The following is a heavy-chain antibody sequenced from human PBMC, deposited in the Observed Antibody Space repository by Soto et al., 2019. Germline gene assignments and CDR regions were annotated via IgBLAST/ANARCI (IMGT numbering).Heavy chain of an antibody. CDR2: VHYSGGT. CDR3: ARGYYDSRGQSNTFDI. D-gene: IGHD3-22*01. J-gene: IGHJ3*02. CDR1: GASITSSY. Sequence: SETLSLTCSVSGASITSSYWSWIRQSPGKGLEWIGYVHYSGGTKDNPSLKSRVTISVDTSKNQFSLKLTSVTAADTAIYYCARGYYDSRGQSNTFDIWGQGTMVTVSS. V-gene: IGHV4-59*01.